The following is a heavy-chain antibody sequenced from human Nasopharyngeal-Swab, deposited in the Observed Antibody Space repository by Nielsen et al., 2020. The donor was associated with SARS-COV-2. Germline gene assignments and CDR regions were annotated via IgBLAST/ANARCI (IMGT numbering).Heavy chain of an antibody. Sequence: GESLKISCAASGFTFSSYAMHWVRQAPGKGLEWVAVISYDGSNKYYADSVKGRFTISRDNSKNTLYLQMNSLRAEDTAVYYCARAPEDGMDVWGQGTTVTVSS. CDR1: GFTFSSYA. V-gene: IGHV3-30-3*01. J-gene: IGHJ6*02. CDR2: ISYDGSNK. CDR3: ARAPEDGMDV.